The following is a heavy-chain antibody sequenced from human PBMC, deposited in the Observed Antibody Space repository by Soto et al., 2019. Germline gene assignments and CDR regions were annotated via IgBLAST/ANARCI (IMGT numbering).Heavy chain of an antibody. V-gene: IGHV4-59*01. D-gene: IGHD3-22*01. J-gene: IGHJ4*02. CDR3: AREGGYYYDSSGYYYFNY. Sequence: SETLSLTCTVSGGSISSYYWSWIRQPPGKGLEWIGYIYYSGSTNYNPSLKSRVTISVDTSKNQFSLKLSSVTAADTAVYYCAREGGYYYDSSGYYYFNYWGQGTLVTVSS. CDR1: GGSISSYY. CDR2: IYYSGST.